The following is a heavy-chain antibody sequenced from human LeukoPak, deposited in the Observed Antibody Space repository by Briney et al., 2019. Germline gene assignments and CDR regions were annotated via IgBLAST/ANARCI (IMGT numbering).Heavy chain of an antibody. CDR1: GFTFSSY. CDR3: ARGQSRYFDWYLGFFDY. V-gene: IGHV3-21*01. CDR2: ISSTSSYI. J-gene: IGHJ4*02. D-gene: IGHD3-9*01. Sequence: GGSLRLSCAASGFTFSSYMNWVRQAPGKGLEWVSSISSTSSYIYYADSVKGRFTISRDNAKNSLYLQMNSLRADDTAVYYRARGQSRYFDWYLGFFDYWGQGTLVTVSS.